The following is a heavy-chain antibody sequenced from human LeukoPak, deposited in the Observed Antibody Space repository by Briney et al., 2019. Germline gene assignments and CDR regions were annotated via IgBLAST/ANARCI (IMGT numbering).Heavy chain of an antibody. J-gene: IGHJ4*02. V-gene: IGHV3-53*01. CDR3: GGCSGGSCYFTLNY. CDR1: GFTVSSNY. Sequence: GGSLRLSCAASGFTVSSNYMSWVRQAPGKGLEWVSVIYSGGSTYYADSVKGRFTISRDNSKNTLYLQMNSLRAEDTAVYYCGGCSGGSCYFTLNYWGQGTLVTVSS. CDR2: IYSGGST. D-gene: IGHD2-15*01.